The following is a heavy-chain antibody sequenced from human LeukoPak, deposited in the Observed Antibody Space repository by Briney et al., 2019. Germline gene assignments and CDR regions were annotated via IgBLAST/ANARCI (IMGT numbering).Heavy chain of an antibody. CDR3: ARASSSFIPPYFDY. Sequence: SVKVSCKASGGTFSSYAISWVQQPPGQGLEWMGGIIPIFGTANYEHEFQGRVTLTTDESTSTAFMEPGSLNCEDTAWNYLARASSSFIPPYFDYWGQGTLVTVSS. CDR2: IIPIFGTA. J-gene: IGHJ4*02. CDR1: GGTFSSYA. D-gene: IGHD6-6*01. V-gene: IGHV1-69*05.